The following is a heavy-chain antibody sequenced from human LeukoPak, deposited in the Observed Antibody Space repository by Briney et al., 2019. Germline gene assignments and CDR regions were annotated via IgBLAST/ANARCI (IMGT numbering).Heavy chain of an antibody. CDR2: ISAYNGNT. V-gene: IGHV1-18*01. D-gene: IGHD4-17*01. Sequence: VSVKVSCKASGYTFTSYGISWVRQAPGQGLEWMGWISAYNGNTNYAQRLQGRVTMTTDTSTSTAYMELRSLRSDDTAVYYCARDRDYGDYNTQDLFVYWGQGTLVTVSS. CDR3: ARDRDYGDYNTQDLFVY. J-gene: IGHJ4*02. CDR1: GYTFTSYG.